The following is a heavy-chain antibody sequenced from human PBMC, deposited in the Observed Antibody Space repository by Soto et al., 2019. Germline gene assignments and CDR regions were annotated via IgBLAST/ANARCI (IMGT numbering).Heavy chain of an antibody. CDR3: NGGPMYASGAAGTNY. CDR1: GGSISSGGYY. J-gene: IGHJ4*02. D-gene: IGHD6-13*01. CDR2: IYYSGST. Sequence: QVQLQESGPGLVKPSQTLSLTCTVSGGSISSGGYYWSWIRQHPGKGLEWIGYIYYSGSTYYNPSLKSRVTIXXDXSXXQFSLKLSSVTAADTAVYYCNGGPMYASGAAGTNYWGQGTLVTVSS. V-gene: IGHV4-31*03.